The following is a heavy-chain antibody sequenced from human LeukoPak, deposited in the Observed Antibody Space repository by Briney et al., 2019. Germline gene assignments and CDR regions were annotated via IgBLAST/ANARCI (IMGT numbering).Heavy chain of an antibody. CDR2: IYYSGST. CDR3: AGPYSNYFQNNWYFDL. D-gene: IGHD4-11*01. CDR1: GGSISSSSYY. J-gene: IGHJ2*01. V-gene: IGHV4-39*01. Sequence: SETLSLTCTVSGGSISSSSYYWGWIRQPPGKGLEWIGGIYYSGSTYYNPSLKSRVTISVDTSKNQFSLKLSSVTAADTAVYYCAGPYSNYFQNNWYFDLWGRGTLVTVSS.